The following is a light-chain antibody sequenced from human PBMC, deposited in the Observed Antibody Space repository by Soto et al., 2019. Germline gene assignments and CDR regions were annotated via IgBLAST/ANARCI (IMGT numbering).Light chain of an antibody. CDR3: QQHKTYSRT. CDR1: QSISSW. CDR2: KAS. Sequence: DIQMTQSPSTLSASVGDRVTITCRASQSISSWLAWYQQKPGKAPKLLISKASSLESGVPSRFSGSGSGTEFTLTISSLQPDDTATYYCQQHKTYSRTFGQGTKVEIK. V-gene: IGKV1-5*03. J-gene: IGKJ1*01.